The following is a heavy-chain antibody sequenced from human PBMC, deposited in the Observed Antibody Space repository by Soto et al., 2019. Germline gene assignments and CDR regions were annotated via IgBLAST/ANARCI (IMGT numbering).Heavy chain of an antibody. Sequence: QVQVVQSGAEVKKPGASVKVSCKASGYTFTSYAMHWVRQAPGQRHEWMGWINPGNGNTKNSQKFQGRVTITRDTFASTAYMELSSLRSEDTAVYYCARGASSVTTFYFDLWGRGTLVTVSS. CDR1: GYTFTSYA. J-gene: IGHJ2*01. V-gene: IGHV1-3*01. D-gene: IGHD4-17*01. CDR3: ARGASSVTTFYFDL. CDR2: INPGNGNT.